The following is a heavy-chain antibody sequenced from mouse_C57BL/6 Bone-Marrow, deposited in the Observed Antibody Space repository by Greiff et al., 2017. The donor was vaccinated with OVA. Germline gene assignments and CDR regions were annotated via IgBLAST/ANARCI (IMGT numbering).Heavy chain of an antibody. J-gene: IGHJ1*03. D-gene: IGHD1-1*01. CDR2: IRSKSNNYAT. CDR1: GFSFNTYA. CDR3: VRRGDNGSSPWYFDV. Sequence: EVKVVESGGGLVQPKGSLKLSCAASGFSFNTYAMNWVRQAPGKGLEWVARIRSKSNNYATYYADSVKDRFTISRDDSESMLYLQMNNLKTEDTAMYYCVRRGDNGSSPWYFDVWGTGTTVTVSS. V-gene: IGHV10-1*01.